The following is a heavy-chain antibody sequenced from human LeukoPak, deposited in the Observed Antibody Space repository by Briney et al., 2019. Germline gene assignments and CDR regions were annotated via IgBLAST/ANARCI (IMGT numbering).Heavy chain of an antibody. Sequence: ASVKLSCKASGYTFTDYYMHWVRQAPGQGLEWMGWINPNSGGTNFAHKFQGRVAMTRDTSISTAYMELGSLRSDDTAVYYCARARWQLVPYFDSWGQGDLFSVSS. CDR3: ARARWQLVPYFDS. J-gene: IGHJ4*02. CDR2: INPNSGGT. CDR1: GYTFTDYY. D-gene: IGHD6-6*01. V-gene: IGHV1-2*07.